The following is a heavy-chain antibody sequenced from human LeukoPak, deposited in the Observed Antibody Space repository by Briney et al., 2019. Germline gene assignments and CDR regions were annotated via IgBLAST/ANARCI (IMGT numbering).Heavy chain of an antibody. Sequence: SETLSLTCSVSGGSISDYYWTWIRQPPGKGLEWIGHIFYSGGTIYNPTLKSRVTISVDTPKNQFSLRLSSVTAADTAVYFCASAGIVGSTPNYWGQGTLVTVSS. D-gene: IGHD1-26*01. J-gene: IGHJ4*02. V-gene: IGHV4-59*01. CDR1: GGSISDYY. CDR3: ASAGIVGSTPNY. CDR2: IFYSGGT.